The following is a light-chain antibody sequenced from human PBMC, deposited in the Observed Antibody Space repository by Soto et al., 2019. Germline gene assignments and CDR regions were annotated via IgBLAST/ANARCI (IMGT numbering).Light chain of an antibody. V-gene: IGLV1-44*01. CDR3: EAWDGSLNVVL. CDR1: NSNIGTNT. J-gene: IGLJ2*01. Sequence: QSVLTEPPSASGTPGQRVTISCSGGNSNIGTNTVNWYQHLPGSVPKLLIYSNNQRPSGVPDRFSGSKSGTSASLAISGLQPDDEADYYCEAWDGSLNVVLFGGGTKLTVL. CDR2: SNN.